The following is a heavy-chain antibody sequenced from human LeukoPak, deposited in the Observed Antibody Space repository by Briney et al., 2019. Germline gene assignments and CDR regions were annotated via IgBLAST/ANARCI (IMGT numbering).Heavy chain of an antibody. CDR3: ARHGIAVAGTHFGY. D-gene: IGHD6-19*01. Sequence: SETLSLTCTVSGGSISSSSYYWGWIRQPPGKGLEWIGSIYYSGSTYYNPSLKSRVTISVDTSKNQFSLKLSSVTAADTAVYYCARHGIAVAGTHFGYWGQGTLVTVSS. J-gene: IGHJ4*02. V-gene: IGHV4-39*01. CDR1: GGSISSSSYY. CDR2: IYYSGST.